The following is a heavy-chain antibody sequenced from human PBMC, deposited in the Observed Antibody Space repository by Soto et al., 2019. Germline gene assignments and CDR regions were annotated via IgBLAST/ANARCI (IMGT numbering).Heavy chain of an antibody. CDR3: ARDRASILWWGDAGGFDY. D-gene: IGHD2-21*01. J-gene: IGHJ4*02. V-gene: IGHV1-69*01. CDR2: IIPIFGTA. CDR1: GGTFSSYA. Sequence: QVQLVQSGAEVKKPGSSVKVSCKASGGTFSSYAISWVRQAPGQGLEWMGGIIPIFGTANYAQKFQGRVTITADESTSTAYMELSSLRSEDTAVYYCARDRASILWWGDAGGFDYWGQGTLVTVSS.